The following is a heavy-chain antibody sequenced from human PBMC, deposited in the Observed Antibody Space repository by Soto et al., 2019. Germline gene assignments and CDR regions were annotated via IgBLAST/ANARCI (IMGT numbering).Heavy chain of an antibody. Sequence: PSETLSLTCTVSGGSTRSSLYYWSWIRQPPGKGLEWIGYIFDSGITHYNPSLKSRVAMSVDTSKNQFSLNLSSVTAADTAVYYCARDGSGSYYNVGDRGAKKLDYWGQGTLVTVSS. CDR1: GGSTRSSLYY. J-gene: IGHJ4*02. CDR2: IFDSGIT. D-gene: IGHD3-10*01. CDR3: ARDGSGSYYNVGDRGAKKLDY. V-gene: IGHV4-30-4*01.